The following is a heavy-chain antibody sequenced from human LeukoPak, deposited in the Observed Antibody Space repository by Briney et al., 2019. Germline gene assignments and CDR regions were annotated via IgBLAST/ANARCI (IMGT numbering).Heavy chain of an antibody. J-gene: IGHJ4*02. CDR3: TRATAVFWSGYPDY. CDR2: IRSKAYGGTT. D-gene: IGHD3-3*01. Sequence: GGSLRLSCTASGFTFGDYAMSWVRQAPGKGLEWVGFIRSKAYGGTTEYAASVKGRFTISRDDSKSIAYLQMNSLKTEDTAMYYCTRATAVFWSGYPDYWGQGTLVTVPS. CDR1: GFTFGDYA. V-gene: IGHV3-49*04.